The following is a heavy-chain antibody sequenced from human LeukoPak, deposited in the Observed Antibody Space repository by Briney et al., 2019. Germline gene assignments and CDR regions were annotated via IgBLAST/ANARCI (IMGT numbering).Heavy chain of an antibody. CDR3: ARSPDILTGENFDY. CDR2: TNPNSGGT. D-gene: IGHD3-9*01. J-gene: IGHJ4*02. CDR1: GYTFTDYY. V-gene: IGHV1-2*02. Sequence: ASLKVSCKASGYTFTDYYMHWVRQAPGQGLEWMGWTNPNSGGTNYAQKFYARVTMTRDTSISTAYMELSRLRSDDTAVFYCARSPDILTGENFDYWGQGTLVTVSS.